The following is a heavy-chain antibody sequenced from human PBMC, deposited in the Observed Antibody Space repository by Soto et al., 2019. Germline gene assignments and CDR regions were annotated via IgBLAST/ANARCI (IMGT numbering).Heavy chain of an antibody. Sequence: EVQLVESGGGLVQPGRSLRLSCAASGFTFDDYAMYWVRQAPGKGLEWVSHISYNSDTIGYADSVKGRFTISRDNAKNSLYLQMNSLRAEDTALYYCATSDYGDYDGSFDHWGQGTLVTGSS. V-gene: IGHV3-9*01. D-gene: IGHD4-17*01. CDR2: ISYNSDTI. CDR3: ATSDYGDYDGSFDH. J-gene: IGHJ4*02. CDR1: GFTFDDYA.